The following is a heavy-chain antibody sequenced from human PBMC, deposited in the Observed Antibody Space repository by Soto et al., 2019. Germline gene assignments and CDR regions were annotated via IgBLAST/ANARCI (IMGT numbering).Heavy chain of an antibody. CDR3: ARDRGYCSGGSCFSFAY. J-gene: IGHJ4*02. CDR1: GFSFSRYG. V-gene: IGHV3-33*01. Sequence: SLRLSCAASGFSFSRYGMHWVRQAPGKGLEWVAVIWDDGSNKYYADPVKGRFTISRENSKNTLNLQMNSLRAEDTAVYYCARDRGYCSGGSCFSFAYWGQGTLVTVSS. D-gene: IGHD2-15*01. CDR2: IWDDGSNK.